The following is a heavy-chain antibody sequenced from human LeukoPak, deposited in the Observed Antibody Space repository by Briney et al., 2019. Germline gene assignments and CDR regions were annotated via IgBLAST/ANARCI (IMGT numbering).Heavy chain of an antibody. CDR1: GGSISSSSYY. V-gene: IGHV4-39*01. Sequence: PSETLSLTCTVSGGSISSSSYYWGWIRQPPGKGLEWIGSIYYSGSTYYNPSLKSRVTISVDTSKNQFSLKLSSVIAADTAVYYCARPTGTGFPYLDWGQGTLVTVSS. D-gene: IGHD1-1*01. J-gene: IGHJ4*02. CDR3: ARPTGTGFPYLD. CDR2: IYYSGST.